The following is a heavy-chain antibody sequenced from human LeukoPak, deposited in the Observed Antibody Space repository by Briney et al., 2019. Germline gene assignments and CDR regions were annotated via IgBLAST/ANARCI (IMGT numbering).Heavy chain of an antibody. CDR1: GDSISSHY. D-gene: IGHD5-12*01. Sequence: SETLSLTCTVSGDSISSHYWTWIRQPAGKGLEWIGRIYTSGLTNYNPSLKSRVTMSVDTSKNRFSLKLGSVTAADTAVYYCARGSSGYDAFDIWGQGTMVTVSS. CDR3: ARGSSGYDAFDI. V-gene: IGHV4-4*07. CDR2: IYTSGLT. J-gene: IGHJ3*02.